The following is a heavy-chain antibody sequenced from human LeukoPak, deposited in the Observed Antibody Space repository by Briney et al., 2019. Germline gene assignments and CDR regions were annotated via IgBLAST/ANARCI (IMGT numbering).Heavy chain of an antibody. Sequence: GSSVKVSCKASGGTFSSYAISWVRQAPGQGLEWMGGIIPIFGTANYAQKFQGRVTITADESTSTAYMELRSLRSHDTAVYYCAGGLNTRLSDYWGQGTLVTVSS. D-gene: IGHD2-2*01. CDR2: IIPIFGTA. V-gene: IGHV1-69*01. J-gene: IGHJ4*02. CDR3: AGGLNTRLSDY. CDR1: GGTFSSYA.